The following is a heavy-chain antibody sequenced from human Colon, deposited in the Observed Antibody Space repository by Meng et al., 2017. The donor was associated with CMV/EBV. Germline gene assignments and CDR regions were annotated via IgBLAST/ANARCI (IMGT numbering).Heavy chain of an antibody. CDR3: TKGLQYSYFWGVDS. V-gene: IGHV3-23*01. J-gene: IGHJ4*02. CDR1: GFTFNNYA. D-gene: IGHD3-3*01. CDR2: ISGSGSTT. Sequence: GGSLRLSCTASGFTFNNYALSWVRQPPGKGLQWVAAISGSGSTTYYADSVKGWFTISRDNSKNTVYLQMNSLRVEDTALYYCTKGLQYSYFWGVDSWGQGTPVTVSS.